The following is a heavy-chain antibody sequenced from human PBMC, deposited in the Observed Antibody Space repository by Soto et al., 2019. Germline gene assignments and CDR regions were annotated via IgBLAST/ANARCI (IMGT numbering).Heavy chain of an antibody. J-gene: IGHJ4*02. CDR2: TYYRSKWYN. CDR1: GDSVSSNSAA. D-gene: IGHD1-7*01. Sequence: SATLSLPCAASGDSVSSNSAAWNWIRRSPSRGLEWLGRTYYRSKWYNDYAVSVKSRITINPDTSKNQFSLQLNSVTPEDTAVYYCARDRLLELDYWGQGTLLTVSS. V-gene: IGHV6-1*01. CDR3: ARDRLLELDY.